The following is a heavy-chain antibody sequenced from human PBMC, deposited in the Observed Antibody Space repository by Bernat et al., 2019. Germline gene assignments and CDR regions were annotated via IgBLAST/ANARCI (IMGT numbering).Heavy chain of an antibody. CDR1: GGSISTGGYY. CDR2: IYYSGST. V-gene: IGHV4-31*03. CDR3: ARKMWGSDYGNFAY. J-gene: IGHJ4*02. D-gene: IGHD4-17*01. Sequence: QVQLQESGPGLVKPSQTLSLTCTVSGGSISTGGYYWSWIRQHPGKGLEWIGYIYYSGSTYYNPSLKSRITISVDTSKNQFSLKLSSVTAADTAVYYCARKMWGSDYGNFAYWGQGTPVTVSS.